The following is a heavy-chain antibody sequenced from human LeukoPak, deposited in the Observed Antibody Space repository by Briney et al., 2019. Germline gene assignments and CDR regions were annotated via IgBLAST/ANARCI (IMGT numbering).Heavy chain of an antibody. CDR2: INPSGGST. D-gene: IGHD6-13*01. Sequence: ASVKVSCKASGGTFSSYAISWVRQAPGQGLEWMGIINPSGGSTSYAQKFQGRVTMTRDTSTSTVYMEPSSLRSEDTAVYYCARAVGYSSSFLFGPGPIEPWGQGTLVTVSS. CDR3: ARAVGYSSSFLFGPGPIEP. J-gene: IGHJ5*02. CDR1: GGTFSSYA. V-gene: IGHV1-46*01.